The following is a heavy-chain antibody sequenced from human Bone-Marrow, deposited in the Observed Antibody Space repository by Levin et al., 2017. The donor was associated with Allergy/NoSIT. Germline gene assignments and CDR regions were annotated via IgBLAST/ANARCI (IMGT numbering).Heavy chain of an antibody. CDR2: TYYRSRWYY. CDR1: GDSVSSNTAA. J-gene: IGHJ2*01. V-gene: IGHV6-1*01. CDR3: AMGGVAVAGSPSRFDCWYFDL. Sequence: SETLSLTCAISGDSVSSNTAAWIWIRQSPSRGLEWLGRTYYRSRWYYDYAVSLKSRITITPDTSKNQFTLQLSSVTPEEAAVYFSAMGGVAVAGSPSRFDCWYFDLWGRGSLVTVSS. D-gene: IGHD6-19*01.